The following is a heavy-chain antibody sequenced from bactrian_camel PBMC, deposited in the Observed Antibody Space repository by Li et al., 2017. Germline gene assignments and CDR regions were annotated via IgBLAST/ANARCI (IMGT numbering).Heavy chain of an antibody. D-gene: IGHD6*01. CDR2: INIDGST. CDR1: GFTFDETD. Sequence: HVQLVESGGGSVQAGGSLRLTCTASGFTFDETDMGWYRQAPGDECDLVATINIDGSTYYADFVKGRFTISKDNAKNTLYLQMNSLKPEDTAMYYCAVSWGRGTVVRDWSPDGMDYWGKGTQVTVS. J-gene: IGHJ7*01. V-gene: IGHV3S55*01.